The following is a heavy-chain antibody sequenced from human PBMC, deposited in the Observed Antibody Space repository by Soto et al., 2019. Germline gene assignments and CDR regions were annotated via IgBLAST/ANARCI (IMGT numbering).Heavy chain of an antibody. Sequence: EVPLLESGGGLVQPGGSLRLSCAASGFTFSSYAMRWVRQAPVKGLEWASAISGSGGSTYYADSVKGRFTISRDNSKNTLYLQMNSLRAEDTAVYYCARRGSGSYYDYWGQGTLVTVSS. V-gene: IGHV3-23*01. CDR2: ISGSGGST. D-gene: IGHD1-26*01. CDR1: GFTFSSYA. CDR3: ARRGSGSYYDY. J-gene: IGHJ4*02.